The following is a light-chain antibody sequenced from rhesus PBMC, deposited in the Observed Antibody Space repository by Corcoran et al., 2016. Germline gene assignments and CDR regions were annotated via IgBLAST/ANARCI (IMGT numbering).Light chain of an antibody. CDR2: AAS. Sequence: DIQMTQSPSSLSASVGDTVTITCRASQGISSYLNWFQQQPGKAPQLLIYAASSLESGVPSRFSGSGSGTEFTLTISSLQPEDFAAYYCLQHNSYPYNFGQGTKVEIK. V-gene: IGKV1-28*01. CDR3: LQHNSYPYN. CDR1: QGISSY. J-gene: IGKJ2*01.